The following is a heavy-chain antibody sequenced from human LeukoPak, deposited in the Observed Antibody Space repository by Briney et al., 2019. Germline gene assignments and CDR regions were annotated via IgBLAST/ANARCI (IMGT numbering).Heavy chain of an antibody. D-gene: IGHD1-26*01. Sequence: GGSLRLSCTASRFTFGDYAMTWVRQAPGKGLEWVGFIRSKIYGGTPEYAASVKGRFTISRDNSKNTLYLQMGSLRAEDMAVYYCARAYSGSYGYYYYMDVWGKGTTVTISS. V-gene: IGHV3-49*04. J-gene: IGHJ6*03. CDR2: IRSKIYGGTP. CDR3: ARAYSGSYGYYYYMDV. CDR1: RFTFGDYA.